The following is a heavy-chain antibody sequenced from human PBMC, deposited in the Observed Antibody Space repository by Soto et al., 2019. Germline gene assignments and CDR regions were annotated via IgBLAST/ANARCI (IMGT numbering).Heavy chain of an antibody. Sequence: QVQLVESGGGVVQPGRSLRLSCAASGFTFSSYGMHWVRQAPGKGLEWVAVIWYDGSNKYYADSVKGRFTISRDNSKNTLYLQMNSLRAEDTAVYYCARPRYYNYGDYLDYWGQGTLVTVSS. CDR1: GFTFSSYG. CDR2: IWYDGSNK. CDR3: ARPRYYNYGDYLDY. J-gene: IGHJ4*02. D-gene: IGHD3-10*01. V-gene: IGHV3-33*01.